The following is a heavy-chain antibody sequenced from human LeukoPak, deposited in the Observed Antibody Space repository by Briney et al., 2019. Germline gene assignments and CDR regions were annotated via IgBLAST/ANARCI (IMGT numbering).Heavy chain of an antibody. CDR2: INPSGGST. D-gene: IGHD1-1*01. CDR3: ARDGGERVPSSPGDY. Sequence: ASVKVSCKASGYTFTSYYMHWVRQAPGQGLEWMGIINPSGGSTSYAQKFQGRVTMTRDTSTSTVYMELSSLRSEDTAVYYCARDGGERVPSSPGDYWGQGTLVTVSS. CDR1: GYTFTSYY. J-gene: IGHJ4*02. V-gene: IGHV1-46*01.